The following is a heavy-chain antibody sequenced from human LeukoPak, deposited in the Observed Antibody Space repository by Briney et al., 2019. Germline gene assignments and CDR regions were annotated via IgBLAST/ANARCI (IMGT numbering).Heavy chain of an antibody. V-gene: IGHV4-34*01. D-gene: IGHD3-10*01. CDR1: GGSFSGYY. CDR2: INHSGST. CDR3: ARRSSFGGSGFS. Sequence: SSETLSLTCAVCGGSFSGYYWSWIRQPPGKGLEWIGEINHSGSTNYNPSLKSRVTISVDTSKNQFSLKLSSVTAADTAVYYCARRSSFGGSGFSWGQGTLVTVSS. J-gene: IGHJ5*02.